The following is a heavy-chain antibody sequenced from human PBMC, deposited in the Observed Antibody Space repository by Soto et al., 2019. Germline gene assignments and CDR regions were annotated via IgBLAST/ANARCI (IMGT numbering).Heavy chain of an antibody. CDR1: GFTLSNNG. CDR2: ISRDGNTK. Sequence: QVQLLESGGGVVQPGRSLRLSCAASGFTLSNNGMHWVCQAPGKGLEWVAVISRDGNTKFYADSVKGRFAISKDNSENTLYLQMNSLRLEDTAVYFCARELASGNWGQGTLVTVSS. J-gene: IGHJ4*02. D-gene: IGHD3-10*01. CDR3: ARELASGN. V-gene: IGHV3-30*03.